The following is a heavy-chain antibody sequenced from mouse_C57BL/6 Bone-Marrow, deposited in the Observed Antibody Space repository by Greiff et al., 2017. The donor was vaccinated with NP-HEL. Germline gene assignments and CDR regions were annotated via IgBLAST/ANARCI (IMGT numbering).Heavy chain of an antibody. V-gene: IGHV1-66*01. CDR1: GYSFTSYY. CDR2: IYPGSGNT. J-gene: IGHJ3*01. Sequence: VQLQQSGPELVKPGASVKISCKASGYSFTSYYIHWVKQRPGQGLEWIGWIYPGSGNTKYNEKFKGKATLTADTSSSTAYMQLSSLTSEDSAVYYCARCLHYYGSSYGCAYWGQGTLVTVSA. D-gene: IGHD1-1*01. CDR3: ARCLHYYGSSYGCAY.